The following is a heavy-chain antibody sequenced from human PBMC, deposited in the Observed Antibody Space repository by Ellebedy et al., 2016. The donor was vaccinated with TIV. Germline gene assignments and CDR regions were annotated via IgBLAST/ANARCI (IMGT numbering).Heavy chain of an antibody. J-gene: IGHJ4*02. CDR1: GFTFSSYA. Sequence: GESLKISXAASGFTFSSYAMSWVRQAPGKGLEWVSAISGSGGSTYYADSVKGRFTISRDNSKNTLYLQMNSLRAEDTAVYYCAKVASEMATTPFDYWGQGTLVTVSS. CDR2: ISGSGGST. D-gene: IGHD5-24*01. V-gene: IGHV3-23*01. CDR3: AKVASEMATTPFDY.